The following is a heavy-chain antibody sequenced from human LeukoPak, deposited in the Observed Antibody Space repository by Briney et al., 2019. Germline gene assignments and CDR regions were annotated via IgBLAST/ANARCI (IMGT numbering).Heavy chain of an antibody. CDR2: IFHSGST. J-gene: IGHJ4*02. V-gene: IGHV4-4*02. CDR1: GDSISSTNW. D-gene: IGHD5-18*01. Sequence: PSETLSLTCAVSGDSISSTNWWTWVRQPPGKGLEWIGEIFHSGSTNYNPPLKSRVSMSVDKSKNQFSLRLNSVTAADTAVYYCSRKDTPMIYFDCWGQGTLVTVSS. CDR3: SRKDTPMIYFDC.